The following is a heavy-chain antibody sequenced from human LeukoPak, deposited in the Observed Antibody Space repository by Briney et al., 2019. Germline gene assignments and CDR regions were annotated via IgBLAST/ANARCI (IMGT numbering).Heavy chain of an antibody. J-gene: IGHJ4*02. V-gene: IGHV1-8*03. CDR2: MNPNSGNT. CDR3: ATVKVMVRGAFDY. CDR1: GYTFTSYD. Sequence: GASVKVSCKASGYTFTSYDINWVRQATGQGLEWMGWMNPNSGNTGYAQKFQGRVTITRNTSISTAYMELSSLRSEDTAVYYCATVKVMVRGAFDYWGQGTLVTVSS. D-gene: IGHD3-10*01.